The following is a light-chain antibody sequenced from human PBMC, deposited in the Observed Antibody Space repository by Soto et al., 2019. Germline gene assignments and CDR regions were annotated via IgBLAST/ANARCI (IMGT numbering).Light chain of an antibody. CDR3: SAWDASLNAVL. J-gene: IGLJ2*01. CDR1: SSNLGSNI. CDR2: SND. Sequence: QSVLSQPPSASGTPGQRVTISCSGRSSNLGSNIVNWYQQLPGTAPKLLIYSNDQRPSGVPDRFSGSKSGTSASLAISGLQSEDEADYYCSAWDASLNAVLFGGGTKLTVL. V-gene: IGLV1-44*01.